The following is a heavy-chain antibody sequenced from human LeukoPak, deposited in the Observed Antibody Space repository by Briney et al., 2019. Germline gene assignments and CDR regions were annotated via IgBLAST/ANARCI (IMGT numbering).Heavy chain of an antibody. CDR1: GFTFSNNY. Sequence: GGSLRLSCAASGFTFSNNYMSWVRQAPGKGLEWVSVLYSGGSTYYSDSVKGRFTISRDNSKNTLFLQMNSLRAEDTAVYYCARALGSGYPNYYYYYMDVWGKGTTVTVSS. CDR3: ARALGSGYPNYYYYYMDV. CDR2: LYSGGST. J-gene: IGHJ6*03. V-gene: IGHV3-53*01. D-gene: IGHD3-22*01.